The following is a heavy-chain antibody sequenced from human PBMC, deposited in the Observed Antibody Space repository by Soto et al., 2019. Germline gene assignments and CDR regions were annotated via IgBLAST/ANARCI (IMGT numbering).Heavy chain of an antibody. CDR3: AREVSSIAARPGWYYFDY. V-gene: IGHV1-69*08. CDR2: IIPILGLA. Sequence: QVQLVQSGAEVKKPGSSVKVSCKASGGTFSSYTISWVRQAPGQGLEWMRRIIPILGLANYAQKFQGRVTITADKSTSTAYMELSSLRSEDTAVYYCAREVSSIAARPGWYYFDYWGQGTLVTVSS. CDR1: GGTFSSYT. D-gene: IGHD6-6*01. J-gene: IGHJ4*02.